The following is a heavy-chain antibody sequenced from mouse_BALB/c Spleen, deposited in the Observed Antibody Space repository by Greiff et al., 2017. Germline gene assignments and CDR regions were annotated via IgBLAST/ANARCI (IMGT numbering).Heavy chain of an antibody. J-gene: IGHJ3*01. V-gene: IGHV5-4*02. CDR1: GFTFSDYY. Sequence: EVKVVESGGGLVKPGGSLKLSCAASGFTFSDYYMYWVRQTPEKRLEWVATISDGGSYTYYPDSVKGRFTISRDNAKNNLYLQMSSLKSEDTAMYYCARDNYGSFAYWGQGTLVTVSA. CDR2: ISDGGSYT. D-gene: IGHD1-1*01. CDR3: ARDNYGSFAY.